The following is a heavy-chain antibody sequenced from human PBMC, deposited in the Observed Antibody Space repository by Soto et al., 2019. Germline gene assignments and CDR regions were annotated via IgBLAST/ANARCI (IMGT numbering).Heavy chain of an antibody. J-gene: IGHJ6*02. Sequence: GGSLRLSCAASGFTFSSYGMHWVRQAPGKGLEWVAVIWYDGSNKYYADSVKGRFTISRDNSKNTLYLQMNSLRAEDTAVYYCAKDGGLRYFDWPHRYYYYYYGMDVWGQGTTVTVSS. D-gene: IGHD3-9*01. CDR3: AKDGGLRYFDWPHRYYYYYYGMDV. V-gene: IGHV3-33*06. CDR1: GFTFSSYG. CDR2: IWYDGSNK.